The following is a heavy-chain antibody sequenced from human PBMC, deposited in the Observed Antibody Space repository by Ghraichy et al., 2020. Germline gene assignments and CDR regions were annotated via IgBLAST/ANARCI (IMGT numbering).Heavy chain of an antibody. Sequence: GGSLRLSCAASGFTFSSYAMSWVRQAPGKGLEWVSAISGSGGSTYYADSVKGRFTISRDNSKNTLYLQMNSLRAEDTAVCYCAKDCSGGSCYGLAFDYWGQGTLVTVSS. V-gene: IGHV3-23*01. CDR2: ISGSGGST. J-gene: IGHJ4*02. CDR3: AKDCSGGSCYGLAFDY. CDR1: GFTFSSYA. D-gene: IGHD2-15*01.